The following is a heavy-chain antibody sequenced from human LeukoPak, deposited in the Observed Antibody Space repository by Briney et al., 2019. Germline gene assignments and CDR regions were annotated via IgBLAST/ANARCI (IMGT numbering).Heavy chain of an antibody. CDR1: GYTFTGYY. V-gene: IGHV1-2*02. CDR2: INPNSGGT. J-gene: IGHJ6*02. D-gene: IGHD5-18*01. Sequence: GASVKVSCKASGYTFTGYYMHWVRQAPGQGLEWMGWINPNSGGTNYAQKLQGRVTMTRDTSISTAYMELSRLRSDDTAVYYCARSVDTAMGGYYYYYGMDVWGQGTTVTVSS. CDR3: ARSVDTAMGGYYYYYGMDV.